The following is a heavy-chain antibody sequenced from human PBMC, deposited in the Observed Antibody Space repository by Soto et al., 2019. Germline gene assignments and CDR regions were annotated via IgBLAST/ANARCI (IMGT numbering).Heavy chain of an antibody. J-gene: IGHJ4*02. D-gene: IGHD2-21*02. CDR3: ARHSPYCGGDCYIFDY. V-gene: IGHV4-59*08. CDR1: GGSISSYY. Sequence: QVQLQESGPGLVKPSETLSLTCTVSGGSISSYYWSWIRQPPGKGLEWIGYIYYSESTNYNPSLKRRVTISVDTSKNQFSLKLSSVTAADTAVYYCARHSPYCGGDCYIFDYWGQGTLVIVSS. CDR2: IYYSEST.